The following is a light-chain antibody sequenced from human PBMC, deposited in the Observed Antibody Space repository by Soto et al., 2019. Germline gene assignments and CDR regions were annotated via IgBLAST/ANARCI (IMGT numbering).Light chain of an antibody. J-gene: IGLJ1*01. CDR2: DVS. V-gene: IGLV2-14*01. CDR3: TSFTGTSHV. Sequence: QSLLTQPASVSGCPGQSITISCPGASSDDGGNNYVSWYQQYHGKAPKLMVCDVSNRPSGVSNRFSGSKSGNTASLTISGLHAEDEADYYCTSFTGTSHVFGTGTKATV. CDR1: SSDDGGNNY.